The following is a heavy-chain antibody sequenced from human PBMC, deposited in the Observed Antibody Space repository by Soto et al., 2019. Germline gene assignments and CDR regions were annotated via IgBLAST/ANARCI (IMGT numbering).Heavy chain of an antibody. V-gene: IGHV3-13*01. CDR1: GFTFSRYD. J-gene: IGHJ4*02. D-gene: IGHD3-10*01. Sequence: VGSLRLSCAASGFTFSRYDMHWVRQVTGRSLEWVAAIGAAGDSYYPGSVKGRFTISRENAKNSLYLHMNSLRAGDTAVYYCTRSPVLLRGLRAFDYWGQGTLVTVSS. CDR2: IGAAGDS. CDR3: TRSPVLLRGLRAFDY.